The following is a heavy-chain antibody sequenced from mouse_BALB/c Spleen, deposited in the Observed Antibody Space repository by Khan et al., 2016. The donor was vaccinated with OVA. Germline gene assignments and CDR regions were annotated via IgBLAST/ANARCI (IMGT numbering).Heavy chain of an antibody. D-gene: IGHD2-1*01. CDR3: TRGEGYYGNPYAIDF. Sequence: EVQLVESGGGLVKPGGSLKLSCAASGFTFSSYTMSWVPQTPEKRLEWVATISSGGTYTYYVDSVEGRFTLSRDNAKNTLYLEMTSLKSEDTAIYYCTRGEGYYGNPYAIDFWGQGTSVTVSS. V-gene: IGHV5-6-4*01. J-gene: IGHJ4*01. CDR1: GFTFSSYT. CDR2: ISSGGTYT.